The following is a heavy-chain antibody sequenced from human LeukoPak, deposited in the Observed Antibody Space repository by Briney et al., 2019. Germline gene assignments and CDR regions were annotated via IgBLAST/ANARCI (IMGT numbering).Heavy chain of an antibody. Sequence: PSETLSLTCTVYGGSFSGYYWSWIRQPPGKGLEWIGEINHSGSTNYNPSLKSRVTISVDTSKNQFPLKLSSVTAADTAVYYCERALLDYGSSNPGYGGQGTLVTVSS. D-gene: IGHD3-10*01. V-gene: IGHV4-34*01. CDR1: GGSFSGYY. J-gene: IGHJ4*02. CDR2: INHSGST. CDR3: ERALLDYGSSNPGY.